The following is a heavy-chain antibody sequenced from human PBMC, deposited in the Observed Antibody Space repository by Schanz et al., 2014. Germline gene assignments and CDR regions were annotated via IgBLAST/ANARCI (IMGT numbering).Heavy chain of an antibody. CDR3: AKDLISGWSGFDY. V-gene: IGHV3-66*01. CDR1: GFIFDDYG. Sequence: VQLVESGGGVVRPGGSLRLSCAASGFIFDDYGMSWVRQAPGKGLEWVSITYSGGSTYYADSVKGRFTISRDNSKNTLYLLMNSLRAEDTAVYYCAKDLISGWSGFDYWGQGTLVTVSS. D-gene: IGHD6-19*01. J-gene: IGHJ4*02. CDR2: TYSGGST.